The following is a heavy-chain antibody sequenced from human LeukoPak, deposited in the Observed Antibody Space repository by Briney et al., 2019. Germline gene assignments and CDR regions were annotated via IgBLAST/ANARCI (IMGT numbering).Heavy chain of an antibody. J-gene: IGHJ4*02. Sequence: ASVKVSCKASGYTFTGYDIHWVRQAPGQGLEWMGRIITNRGGTNQAQKFQGRVTMTRDTSISTAYMELSGLRSDDTAVYYCARDSDSSGYSVDFWGRGTLVTVSS. CDR1: GYTFTGYD. D-gene: IGHD3-22*01. CDR2: IITNRGGT. CDR3: ARDSDSSGYSVDF. V-gene: IGHV1-2*06.